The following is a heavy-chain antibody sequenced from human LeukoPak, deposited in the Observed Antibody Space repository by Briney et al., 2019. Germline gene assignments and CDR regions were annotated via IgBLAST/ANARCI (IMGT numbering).Heavy chain of an antibody. J-gene: IGHJ4*02. CDR1: GGSFSGYY. CDR2: IYHSGST. V-gene: IGHV4-34*01. Sequence: SETLSLTCAVYGGSFSGYYWSWIRQPPGKGLEWIGEIYHSGSTNYNPSLKSRVTISVDKSKNQFSLKLSSVTAADTAVYYCARGPVLLWFGEQDWGQGTLVTVSS. CDR3: ARGPVLLWFGEQD. D-gene: IGHD3-10*01.